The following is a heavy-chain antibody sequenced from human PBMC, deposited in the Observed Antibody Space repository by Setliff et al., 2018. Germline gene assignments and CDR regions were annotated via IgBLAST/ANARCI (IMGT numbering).Heavy chain of an antibody. Sequence: GGSLRLSCSVSGITFKNAWMTWVRQVPGKGPEWVGRIKSSLEGATSDYGAPAKGRFTISRDDSKNMIFLHMNNLKTEDTGFYYCTTGPRDSRNYLNWFNPWGQGTLVTVSS. D-gene: IGHD4-4*01. J-gene: IGHJ5*02. CDR2: IKSSLEGATS. CDR3: TTGPRDSRNYLNWFNP. V-gene: IGHV3-15*01. CDR1: GITFKNAW.